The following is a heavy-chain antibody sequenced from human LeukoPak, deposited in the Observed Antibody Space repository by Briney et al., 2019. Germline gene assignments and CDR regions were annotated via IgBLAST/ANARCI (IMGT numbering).Heavy chain of an antibody. J-gene: IGHJ4*02. D-gene: IGHD1-26*01. Sequence: GGSLRLSCAASGFTFSSSWMHWVRQAPGKGLVWVSRINSDGSTTTYADSVKGRFTISRDNAKNTLYLQMSSLRAGDTAVYYCARAVGGSSDYWGQGTLVTVSS. CDR3: ARAVGGSSDY. CDR1: GFTFSSSW. CDR2: INSDGSTT. V-gene: IGHV3-74*01.